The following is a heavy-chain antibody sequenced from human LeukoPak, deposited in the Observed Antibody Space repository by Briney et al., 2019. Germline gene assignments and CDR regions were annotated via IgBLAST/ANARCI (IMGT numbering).Heavy chain of an antibody. Sequence: GGSLRLSCAASGFTFSSYGMSWVRQAPGKGLEGVSGISISGGRTYYADSVKGRFTISRDNSKNTVFLQMSSLTVESTAIYYCAKDRDGGSTTTAKGFDYWAQGTLVTVSS. CDR1: GFTFSSYG. D-gene: IGHD2/OR15-2a*01. V-gene: IGHV3-23*01. J-gene: IGHJ4*02. CDR3: AKDRDGGSTTTAKGFDY. CDR2: ISISGGRT.